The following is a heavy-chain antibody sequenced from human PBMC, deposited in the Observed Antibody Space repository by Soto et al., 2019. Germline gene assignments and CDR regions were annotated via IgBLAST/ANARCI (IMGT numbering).Heavy chain of an antibody. V-gene: IGHV1-2*04. Sequence: ASVKVSCKASGYTFTGYYMHWVRQAPGQGLEWMGWINPNSGGTNYAQKFQGWVTMTRDTSISTAYMELSRLRSDDTAVYYCARGGPFVVAATREFWEGVYWGQGTLVTVSS. D-gene: IGHD2-15*01. CDR1: GYTFTGYY. J-gene: IGHJ4*02. CDR3: ARGGPFVVAATREFWEGVY. CDR2: INPNSGGT.